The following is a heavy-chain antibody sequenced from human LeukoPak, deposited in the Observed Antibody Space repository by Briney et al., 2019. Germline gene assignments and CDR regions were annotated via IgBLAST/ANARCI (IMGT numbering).Heavy chain of an antibody. V-gene: IGHV1-8*01. CDR1: GYTFTSYD. D-gene: IGHD6-13*01. J-gene: IGHJ5*02. CDR3: ARLPRAAAAAGRNWFDP. CDR2: MNPNSGNT. Sequence: ASVKVSCKASGYTFTSYDINWVRQATGQGLVWMGWMNPNSGNTGYAQKFQGRVTMTRNTSISTAYMELSSLRSEDTAVYYCARLPRAAAAAGRNWFDPWGQGTLVTVSS.